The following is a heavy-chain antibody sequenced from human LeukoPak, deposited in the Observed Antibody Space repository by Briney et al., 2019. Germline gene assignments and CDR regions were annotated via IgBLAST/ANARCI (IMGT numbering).Heavy chain of an antibody. CDR2: ISSSSSTI. CDR1: GFIFSSYS. J-gene: IGHJ6*04. D-gene: IGHD3-10*02. CDR3: AELGITMIGGV. Sequence: GGSLRLSCAASGFIFSSYSMNWVRQAPGKGLEWVSYISSSSSTIYYTDSVKGRFTISRDNAKNSLYLQMNSLRAEDTAVYYCAELGITMIGGVWGKGTTVTISS. V-gene: IGHV3-48*01.